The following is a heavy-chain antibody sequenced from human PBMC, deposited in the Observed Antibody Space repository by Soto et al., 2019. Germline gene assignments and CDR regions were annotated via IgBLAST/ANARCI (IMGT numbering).Heavy chain of an antibody. CDR3: AHRGGATVGLYYFDY. J-gene: IGHJ4*02. D-gene: IGHD3-16*01. CDR2: IYPGDSDT. Sequence: PGESLKISCKGSGYSFTSYWIGWVRQIPVKGLEWMGIIYPGDSDTRYSPSFQGQVTISADKSISTAYLQWSSLKASDTATYYCAHRGGATVGLYYFDYWGQGALVTVSS. CDR1: GYSFTSYW. V-gene: IGHV5-51*01.